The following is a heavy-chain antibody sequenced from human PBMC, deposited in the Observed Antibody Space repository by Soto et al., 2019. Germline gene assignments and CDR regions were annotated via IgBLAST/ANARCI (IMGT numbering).Heavy chain of an antibody. CDR3: AKSQQWMFGVLRPLDY. J-gene: IGHJ4*02. CDR1: GFTFSSYA. CDR2: ISGSGGST. D-gene: IGHD3-10*02. V-gene: IGHV3-23*01. Sequence: GGSLRLSCAASGFTFSSYAMSWVRQAPGKGLEWVSAISGSGGSTYYADSVKGRFTISRDNSKNTLYLQMNSLRAEDTAVYYCAKSQQWMFGVLRPLDYWGQGTLVTVSS.